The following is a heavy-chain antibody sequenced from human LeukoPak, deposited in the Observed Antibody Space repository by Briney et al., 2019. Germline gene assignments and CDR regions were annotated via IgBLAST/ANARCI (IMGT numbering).Heavy chain of an antibody. D-gene: IGHD3-10*01. Sequence: GGSLRLSGAASGFIFSTYGMHWVRQAPGKGLEWVAAIWYDGSNKYYGDSVKGRFTISRDNSKNTLYLQMNSLRAEDTAVYYCARESFAFDIWGQGTMVTVSS. CDR3: ARESFAFDI. CDR1: GFIFSTYG. CDR2: IWYDGSNK. J-gene: IGHJ3*02. V-gene: IGHV3-33*01.